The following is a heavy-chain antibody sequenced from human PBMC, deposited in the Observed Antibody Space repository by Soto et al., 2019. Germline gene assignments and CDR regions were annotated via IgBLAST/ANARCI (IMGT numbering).Heavy chain of an antibody. J-gene: IGHJ5*02. V-gene: IGHV3-30-3*01. D-gene: IGHD6-13*01. CDR3: ARDRRVAAAHLFDP. Sequence: LRLSCAASGFTFSSYAMHWVRQAPGKGLEWVAVISYDGSNKYYADSVKGRFTISRDNSKNTLYLQMNSLRAEDTAVYYCARDRRVAAAHLFDPWGQGTLVTVSS. CDR1: GFTFSSYA. CDR2: ISYDGSNK.